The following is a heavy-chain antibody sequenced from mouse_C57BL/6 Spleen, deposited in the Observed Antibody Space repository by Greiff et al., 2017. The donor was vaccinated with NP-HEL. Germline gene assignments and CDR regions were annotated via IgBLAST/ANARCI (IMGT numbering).Heavy chain of an antibody. CDR1: GFTFSDYG. CDR2: ISSGSSTI. Sequence: EVQLVESGGGLVKPGGSLKLSCAASGFTFSDYGMHWVRQAPEKGLEWVAYISSGSSTIYYADTVKGRFTISRDNAKNTLFLQMTSLRSEDTAMYYCARLRLTGAYFDYWGQGTTLTVSS. J-gene: IGHJ2*01. CDR3: ARLRLTGAYFDY. D-gene: IGHD1-2*01. V-gene: IGHV5-17*01.